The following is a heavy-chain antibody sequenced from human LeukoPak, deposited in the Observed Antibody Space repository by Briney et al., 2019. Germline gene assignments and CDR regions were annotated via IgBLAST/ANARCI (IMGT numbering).Heavy chain of an antibody. CDR2: ISYDGSNK. CDR1: GFAFSNYG. V-gene: IGHV3-30*18. J-gene: IGHJ4*02. CDR3: AKDYSGIQLWNFDY. D-gene: IGHD5-18*01. Sequence: PGRSLRLSYLASGFAFSNYGMHWVRQAPGKGLEWVAVISYDGSNKYYVDSVKGRFTISRDNSKNTLYLELNSVRAEDTAVYYCAKDYSGIQLWNFDYWGQGTLVTVSS.